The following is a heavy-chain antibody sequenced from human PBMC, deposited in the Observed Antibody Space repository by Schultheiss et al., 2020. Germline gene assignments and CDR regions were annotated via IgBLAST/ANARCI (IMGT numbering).Heavy chain of an antibody. Sequence: SETLSLTCTVSGGSVSSGSYYWGWIRQPPGKGLEWIGSIYYSGSTYYNPSLKSRVTISVDTSKNQFSLKLSSVTAADTAVYYCAREVHGGNSGLHYWGQGTLVTVSS. CDR1: GGSVSSGSYY. CDR2: IYYSGST. V-gene: IGHV4-39*07. J-gene: IGHJ4*02. CDR3: AREVHGGNSGLHY. D-gene: IGHD4-23*01.